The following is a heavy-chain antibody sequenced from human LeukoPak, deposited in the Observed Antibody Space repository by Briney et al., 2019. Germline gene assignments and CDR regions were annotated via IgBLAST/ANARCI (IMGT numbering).Heavy chain of an antibody. Sequence: SQTLSLTCAISGDSVSSNSAGWNWIRQSPSRGLEWLGRTYYRSKWYNDYAVSVKSRITINPDTSKNQFSLQLTSVTPEDSAVYYCTRGGGAIATWGQGTLVTVSS. D-gene: IGHD3-16*01. CDR3: TRGGGAIAT. CDR1: GDSVSSNSAG. V-gene: IGHV6-1*01. J-gene: IGHJ5*02. CDR2: TYYRSKWYN.